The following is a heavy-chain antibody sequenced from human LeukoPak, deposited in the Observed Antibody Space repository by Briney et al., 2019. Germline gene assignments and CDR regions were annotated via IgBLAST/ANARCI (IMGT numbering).Heavy chain of an antibody. Sequence: PSETLSLTCAVYGGSFSGYYWSWILQPPGKGLKWIGEINHSGSTNYNPSLKSRVTISVDTSKNQFSLKLSSVTAADTAVYYCARDEAHPNTYYYGSGSYYARLDIWGQGTMVTVSS. V-gene: IGHV4-34*01. CDR2: INHSGST. J-gene: IGHJ3*02. D-gene: IGHD3-10*01. CDR3: ARDEAHPNTYYYGSGSYYARLDI. CDR1: GGSFSGYY.